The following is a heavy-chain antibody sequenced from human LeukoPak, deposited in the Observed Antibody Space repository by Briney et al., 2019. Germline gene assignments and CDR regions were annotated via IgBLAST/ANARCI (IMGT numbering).Heavy chain of an antibody. CDR2: MNPNSGNT. J-gene: IGHJ3*02. CDR1: GYTFTSYD. Sequence: ASVKVSCKASGYTFTSYDINWVRQATGQGLEWMGWMNPNSGNTGYAQKFQGRVTITRNTSISTAYMELSSLRSEDTAVYYCARGSYYDFWSGYRARSAFDIWGQGTMVTVSS. D-gene: IGHD3-3*01. CDR3: ARGSYYDFWSGYRARSAFDI. V-gene: IGHV1-8*03.